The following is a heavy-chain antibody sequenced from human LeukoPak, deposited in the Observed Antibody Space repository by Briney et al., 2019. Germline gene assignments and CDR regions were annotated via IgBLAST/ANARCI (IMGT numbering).Heavy chain of an antibody. D-gene: IGHD4-11*01. Sequence: PGGSLRLSCEASGFAFNSYTITWVRQAPGKGRESVSSITSRSSHIYIADSVKGRFTISRDNAKNSLFLQMSSLRVEDTAVYYCARVAQGATTENYFYYYMDVWGKGTTVTVSS. V-gene: IGHV3-21*01. CDR2: ITSRSSHI. J-gene: IGHJ6*03. CDR3: ARVAQGATTENYFYYYMDV. CDR1: GFAFNSYT.